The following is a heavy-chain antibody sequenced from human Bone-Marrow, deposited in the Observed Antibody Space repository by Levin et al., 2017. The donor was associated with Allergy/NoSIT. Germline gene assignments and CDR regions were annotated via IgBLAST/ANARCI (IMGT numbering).Heavy chain of an antibody. V-gene: IGHV5-51*01. Sequence: RGESLKISCKASGYTFNNYWIGWVRQMPGRGLEWMGIIYPGDSDTRYSPSFQGQVTISADKSITTAYLQLSSLRASDTAIYYCARSGIEGTAYHFDYWGQGTLLIVST. CDR2: IYPGDSDT. D-gene: IGHD1/OR15-1a*01. J-gene: IGHJ4*02. CDR3: ARSGIEGTAYHFDY. CDR1: GYTFNNYW.